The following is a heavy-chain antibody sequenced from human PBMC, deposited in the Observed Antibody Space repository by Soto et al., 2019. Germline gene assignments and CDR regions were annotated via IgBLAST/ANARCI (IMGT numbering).Heavy chain of an antibody. D-gene: IGHD3-10*01. CDR3: ARGSQPGVVRGVMWY. CDR1: GFTFSIYA. CDR2: ISYDGSNK. V-gene: IGHV3-30-3*01. J-gene: IGHJ4*02. Sequence: RGSLLLSCASSGFTFSIYAMHWVRQAPGKGLEWVAVISYDGSNKYYADSVKGRFTISRDNSKNTLYLQMNSLRAEDTAVYYCARGSQPGVVRGVMWYWGQGTLVTVSS.